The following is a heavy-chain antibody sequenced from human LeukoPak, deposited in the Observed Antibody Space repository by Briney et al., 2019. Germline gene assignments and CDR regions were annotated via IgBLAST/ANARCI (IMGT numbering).Heavy chain of an antibody. J-gene: IGHJ4*02. V-gene: IGHV3-33*06. CDR2: IWYDGSNK. CDR1: GFTFSSYG. Sequence: GGSLRLSCAASGFTFSSYGMHWVRQAPGKGLEWVAVIWYDGSNKYYADSVKGRFTISRDNSKNTLYLQMNSLRAEDTAVYYCAKPASGYSPQMGYWGQGTLVTVSS. CDR3: AKPASGYSPQMGY. D-gene: IGHD5-18*01.